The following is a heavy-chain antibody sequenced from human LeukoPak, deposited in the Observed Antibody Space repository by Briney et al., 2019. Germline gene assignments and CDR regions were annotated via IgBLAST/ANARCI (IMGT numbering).Heavy chain of an antibody. V-gene: IGHV3-73*01. CDR1: GFTFSGSA. CDR2: IRSKANSYAT. CDR3: AKEDSGSA. D-gene: IGHD1-26*01. J-gene: IGHJ5*02. Sequence: GGSLRLSCAASGFTFSGSAMHWVRQASGKGLEWVGRIRSKANSYATAYAASVKGRFTISRDDSKNTAYLQMNSLKTEDTAVYYCAKEDSGSAWGQGTLVTVSS.